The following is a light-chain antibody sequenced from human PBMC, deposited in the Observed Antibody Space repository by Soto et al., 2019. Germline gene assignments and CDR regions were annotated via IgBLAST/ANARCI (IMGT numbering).Light chain of an antibody. CDR3: CSYGGSLYV. CDR2: DVS. Sequence: QSVLTQPRSVSGSPGQSVTISCTGTSSDVGGYNYVSWYQQHPGKVPKLIICDVSERPSGVPDRFSGSKSGNTASLTISGLQAEDEADYYCCSYGGSLYVFGTGTQLTVL. V-gene: IGLV2-11*01. CDR1: SSDVGGYNY. J-gene: IGLJ1*01.